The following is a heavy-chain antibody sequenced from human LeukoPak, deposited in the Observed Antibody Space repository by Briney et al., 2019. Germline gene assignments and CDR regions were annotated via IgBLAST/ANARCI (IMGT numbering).Heavy chain of an antibody. CDR1: GFTFSSYS. Sequence: GGSLRLSCAASGFTFSSYSMNWVRQAPGKGLEWLSYISGTSSAMYYADSVKGRFTISRDNAENSLYLQMNSLRAEDTAVYYCARGIPITVFGVLTPTVDYWGQGALVTVSS. V-gene: IGHV3-48*04. CDR2: ISGTSSAM. CDR3: ARGIPITVFGVLTPTVDY. D-gene: IGHD3-3*01. J-gene: IGHJ4*02.